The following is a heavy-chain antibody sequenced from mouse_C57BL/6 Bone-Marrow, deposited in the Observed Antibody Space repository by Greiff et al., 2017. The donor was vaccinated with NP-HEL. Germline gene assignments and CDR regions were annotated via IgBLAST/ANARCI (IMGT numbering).Heavy chain of an antibody. CDR2: IDPSDSYT. V-gene: IGHV1-50*01. D-gene: IGHD1-1*01. CDR1: GYTFTSYW. CDR3: ARDFYYYGSSPYWYFDV. Sequence: VQLQQPGAELVKPGASVKLSCKASGYTFTSYWMQWVIQRPGQGLEWIGEIDPSDSYTNYNQKFKGKATLTVDTSSSTAYMQLSSLTSEDSAVYYCARDFYYYGSSPYWYFDVWGTGTTVTVSS. J-gene: IGHJ1*03.